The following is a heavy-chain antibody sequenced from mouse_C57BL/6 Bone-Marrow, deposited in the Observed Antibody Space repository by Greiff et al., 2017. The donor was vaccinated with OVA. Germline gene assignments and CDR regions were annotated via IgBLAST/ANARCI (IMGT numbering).Heavy chain of an antibody. CDR3: ARHEGYYYGSTPAWFAY. Sequence: VKLVESGPGLVAPSQSLSITCTVSGFSLTSYGVHWVRQPPGKGLEWLVVIWSDGSTTYNSALKSRLSISKDNSKSQVFLKMNSLQTDDTAMYYCARHEGYYYGSTPAWFAYWGQGTLVTVSA. J-gene: IGHJ3*01. V-gene: IGHV2-6-1*01. CDR2: IWSDGST. CDR1: GFSLTSYG. D-gene: IGHD1-1*01.